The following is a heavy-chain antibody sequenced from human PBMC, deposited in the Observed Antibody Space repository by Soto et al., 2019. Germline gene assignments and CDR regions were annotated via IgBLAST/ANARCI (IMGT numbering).Heavy chain of an antibody. Sequence: EVQLLDSGGGLVQPGGSLRLSCAASGFAFDINGMTWVRHVPGKGLEWVSVISAGGGTTYYADPVRGRFTISRDNSKDILSLTTSSVRAEHSAVYDWAIVRRHFAWLSELDSCDFWCQATPVTVTS. V-gene: IGHV3-23*01. CDR3: AIVRRHFAWLSELDSCDF. D-gene: IGHD3-9*01. J-gene: IGHJ4*02. CDR1: GFAFDING. CDR2: ISAGGGTT.